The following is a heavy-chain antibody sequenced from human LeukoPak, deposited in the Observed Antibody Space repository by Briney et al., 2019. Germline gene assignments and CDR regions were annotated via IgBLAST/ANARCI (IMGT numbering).Heavy chain of an antibody. CDR1: GFTFTNFA. Sequence: GGSLRLSCVASGFTFTNFAVHWVRQAPGKGLEWVAFISYDGSTKYYADSVKGRFTISRDNSKNTLYLQMNSLRAEDTAVYYCARGGGDYVWGSYRPFDYWGQGTLVTVSS. D-gene: IGHD3-16*02. V-gene: IGHV3-30*04. CDR3: ARGGGDYVWGSYRPFDY. J-gene: IGHJ4*02. CDR2: ISYDGSTK.